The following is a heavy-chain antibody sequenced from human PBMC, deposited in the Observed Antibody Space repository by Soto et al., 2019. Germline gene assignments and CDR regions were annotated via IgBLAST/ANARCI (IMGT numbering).Heavy chain of an antibody. V-gene: IGHV3-48*03. CDR1: GFIFSNYE. CDR2: ITTSGGTI. CDR3: VSAYGFGGIK. Sequence: EVQLVEAGGGVVQPGGSLRLSCEASGFIFSNYEMNWVRQAPGKGLEWISYITTSGGTIYYAESVKGRFTISRDNAKSSLYLQMNILRAEDTAVYYCVSAYGFGGIKWGQGTLVTVSS. J-gene: IGHJ4*02. D-gene: IGHD3-3*01.